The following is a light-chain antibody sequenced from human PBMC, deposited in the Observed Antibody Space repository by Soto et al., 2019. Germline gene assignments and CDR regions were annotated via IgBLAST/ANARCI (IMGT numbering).Light chain of an antibody. V-gene: IGKV3-15*01. J-gene: IGKJ1*01. CDR3: LQYDNWPPWT. Sequence: EIVMTQSPATLSVSPGARATLSCRAGQSVSTNLAWYQQNPGQAPRLLIYGASTRATGIPARFSGSGSGTKFTLTISSLQSEDFAIYYCLQYDNWPPWTFGQGTKVDIK. CDR2: GAS. CDR1: QSVSTN.